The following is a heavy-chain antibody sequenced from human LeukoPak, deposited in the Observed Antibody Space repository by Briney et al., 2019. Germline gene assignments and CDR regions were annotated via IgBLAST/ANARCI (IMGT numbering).Heavy chain of an antibody. Sequence: GGSLRLSCAASGFSFSSYWMSWVRQAPGKGLEFVADIKPDGSEVYYVDSVKGRFTISRDNAKNTLYLHMNSLRLEDTAVYYCARAKMGRFDYWGQGTVVTVSS. CDR2: IKPDGSEV. CDR3: ARAKMGRFDY. V-gene: IGHV3-7*02. J-gene: IGHJ4*02. D-gene: IGHD3-10*01. CDR1: GFSFSSYW.